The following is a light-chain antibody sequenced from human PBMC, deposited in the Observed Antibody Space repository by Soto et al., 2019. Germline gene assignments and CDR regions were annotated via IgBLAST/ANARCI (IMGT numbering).Light chain of an antibody. V-gene: IGKV3-15*01. Sequence: MTPSPATLSVSPGERATLSCRASQFIGSSLAWYQQKPGEAPRLLMYDASSRATGIPARFTGSGSGTAFTLTISSLQSEDFAIYYCQQYNNWPPLTFGGGSKVEIK. CDR1: QFIGSS. J-gene: IGKJ4*01. CDR2: DAS. CDR3: QQYNNWPPLT.